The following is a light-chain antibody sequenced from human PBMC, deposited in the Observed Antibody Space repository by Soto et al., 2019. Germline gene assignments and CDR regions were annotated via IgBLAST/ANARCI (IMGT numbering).Light chain of an antibody. V-gene: IGLV1-40*01. CDR3: QSYDSSLSALYV. CDR1: SSNIGAGYD. Sequence: QPVLTQPPSVSGAPGQRVTISCTGSSSNIGAGYDVHWYQQLPGTAPKLLIYGNSNRPSGVPDRFSGSKSGTSASLAITGLQAEVEADYYCQSYDSSLSALYVFGTGTKLTVL. CDR2: GNS. J-gene: IGLJ1*01.